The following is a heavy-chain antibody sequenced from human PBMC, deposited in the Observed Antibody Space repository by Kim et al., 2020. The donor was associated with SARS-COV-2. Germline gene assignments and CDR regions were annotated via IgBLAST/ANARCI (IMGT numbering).Heavy chain of an antibody. D-gene: IGHD1-26*01. CDR3: ARHLMGSIWWADYGMDV. J-gene: IGHJ6*02. Sequence: SETLSLTCTVSGGSISSSSYYWGWIRQPPGKGLEWIGSIYYSGSTYYNPSLKSRVTISVDTSKNQFSLKLSSVTAADTAVYYCARHLMGSIWWADYGMDVWGQGTTVTVSS. CDR2: IYYSGST. CDR1: GGSISSSSYY. V-gene: IGHV4-39*01.